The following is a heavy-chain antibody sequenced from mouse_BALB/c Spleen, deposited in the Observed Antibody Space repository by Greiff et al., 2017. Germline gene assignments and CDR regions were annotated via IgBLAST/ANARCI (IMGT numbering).Heavy chain of an antibody. CDR3: ASRGDSAGSFLHY. V-gene: IGHV1-9*01. D-gene: IGHD3-2*01. CDR1: GYTFSSYW. J-gene: IGHJ2*01. Sequence: QVQLQQSAAELTKPGASVKISCKATGYTFSSYWIEWVKQRPGHGLEWIGEILPGSGSTNYNEKFKGKATFTADTSSNTAYMQRSSLTSEDSAVYYGASRGDSAGSFLHYWGQGTTLTVSA. CDR2: ILPGSGST.